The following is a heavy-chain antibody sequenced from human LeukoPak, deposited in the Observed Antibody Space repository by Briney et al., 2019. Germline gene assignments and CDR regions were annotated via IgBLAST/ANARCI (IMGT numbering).Heavy chain of an antibody. V-gene: IGHV1-18*01. CDR1: GYTFSIYS. CDR3: ARAGYSYGYLGYFDY. Sequence: ASVKVSCTASGYTFSIYSIAWVRQAPGPGLEWMGWISAYNGNTNYAQKFQGRVTMTTDTSTSTGYMELRSLRSDDTAVYYCARAGYSYGYLGYFDYWGQGTLVTVSS. J-gene: IGHJ4*02. CDR2: ISAYNGNT. D-gene: IGHD5-18*01.